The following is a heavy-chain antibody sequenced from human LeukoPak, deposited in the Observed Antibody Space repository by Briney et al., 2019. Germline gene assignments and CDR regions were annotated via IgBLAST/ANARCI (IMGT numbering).Heavy chain of an antibody. J-gene: IGHJ4*02. Sequence: ASVKVSCKASGYTFTSYGISWVRQAPGQGLEWMGWISAYNGNTNYAQKLQGRVTMTTDTSTSTAYMELRSLRSEDTAVYYCASVGATTRTFDYWGQGTLVTVSS. CDR2: ISAYNGNT. V-gene: IGHV1-18*01. CDR1: GYTFTSYG. CDR3: ASVGATTRTFDY. D-gene: IGHD1-26*01.